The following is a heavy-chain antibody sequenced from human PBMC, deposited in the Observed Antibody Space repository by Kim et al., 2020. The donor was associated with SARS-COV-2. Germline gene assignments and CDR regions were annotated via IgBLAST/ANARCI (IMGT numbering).Heavy chain of an antibody. V-gene: IGHV4-38-2*02. CDR1: GYSISSGYY. CDR2: IYHSGST. Sequence: SETLSLTCTVSGYSISSGYYWGWIRQPPGKGLEWIGSIYHSGSTYYNPSLKSRVTISVDTSKNQFSLKLSSVTAADTAVYYCARILGYCSGGSCNDYWGQGALVTVST. J-gene: IGHJ4*02. CDR3: ARILGYCSGGSCNDY. D-gene: IGHD2-15*01.